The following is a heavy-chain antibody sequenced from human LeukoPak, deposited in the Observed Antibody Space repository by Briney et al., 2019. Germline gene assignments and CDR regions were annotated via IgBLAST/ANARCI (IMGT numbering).Heavy chain of an antibody. J-gene: IGHJ4*02. CDR2: IIPIFGTA. V-gene: IGHV1-69*13. CDR1: GYTFTSYA. D-gene: IGHD3-16*01. Sequence: GASVKVSFKASGYTFTSYAMNWVRQAPGQGLEWMGGIIPIFGTANYAQKFQGRVTITADESTSTAYMELSSLRSEDTAVYYCARGSPRYDYVWGSFGYWGQGTLVTVSS. CDR3: ARGSPRYDYVWGSFGY.